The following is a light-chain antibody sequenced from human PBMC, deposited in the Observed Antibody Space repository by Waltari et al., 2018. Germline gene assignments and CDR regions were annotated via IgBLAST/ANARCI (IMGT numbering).Light chain of an antibody. CDR3: SSFTSISTWV. J-gene: IGLJ3*02. CDR1: SSDVGSYDY. CDR2: DVS. V-gene: IGLV2-14*01. Sequence: QSALTQPASVSGSPGQSITISCTGTSSDVGSYDYVSWYQQYPGKAPKVIIYDVSERPSGVSSRFSASKSANTASLTISGLQAEDEADYYCSSFTSISTWVFGGGTKVTVL.